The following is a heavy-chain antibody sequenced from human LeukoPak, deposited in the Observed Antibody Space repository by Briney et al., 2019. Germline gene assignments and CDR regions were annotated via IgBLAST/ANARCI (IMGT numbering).Heavy chain of an antibody. CDR3: ARDIPTYSRYNWFDP. V-gene: IGHV7-4-1*02. Sequence: ASVTVSCKASGYTFTSYAMNWVRQAPGQGLEWMGWINTNTGNPTYAQGFTGRFVFSLDTSVSTAYLQISSLKAEDTAVYYCARDIPTYSRYNWFDPWGQGTLVTVSS. D-gene: IGHD2-15*01. J-gene: IGHJ5*02. CDR1: GYTFTSYA. CDR2: INTNTGNP.